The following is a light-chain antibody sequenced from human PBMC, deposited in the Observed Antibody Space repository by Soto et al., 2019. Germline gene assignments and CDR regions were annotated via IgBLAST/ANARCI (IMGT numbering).Light chain of an antibody. V-gene: IGKV4-1*01. CDR2: WAS. CDR1: QSVLDSSSTKNH. J-gene: IGKJ4*01. Sequence: DIVMTQSPDSLPVSLGERATIICKSSQSVLDSSSTKNHLAWYQQKPGQAPKLLIYWASTRKSGVADRFSGSGSGTDFTLTINNLQAEDVAVYYCLQSYCVPLTFGGGTRVAIK. CDR3: LQSYCVPLT.